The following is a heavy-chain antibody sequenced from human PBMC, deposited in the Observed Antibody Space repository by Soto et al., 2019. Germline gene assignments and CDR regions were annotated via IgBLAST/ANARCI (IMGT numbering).Heavy chain of an antibody. D-gene: IGHD3-3*01. CDR1: GFTFSSYA. J-gene: IGHJ6*02. CDR2: ISYDGSNK. Sequence: GGSLRLSCAASGFTFSSYAMHWVRQAPGKGLEWVAVISYDGSNKYYADSVKGRFTISRDNSKNTLYLQMNSLRAEDTAVYYCARGGAFWSGYPLMEYYYYGMDVWGQGTTVTVSS. CDR3: ARGGAFWSGYPLMEYYYYGMDV. V-gene: IGHV3-30-3*01.